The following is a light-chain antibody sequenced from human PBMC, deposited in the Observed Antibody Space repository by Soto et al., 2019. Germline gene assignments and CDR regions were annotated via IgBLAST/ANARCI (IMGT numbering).Light chain of an antibody. Sequence: QAVLTQPPSASGTPGQRVTTSCSGSDSNIGRNSVYWYQQLPGTAPKLLIYSNNQRPSGVPDRFSGSKSGTSASLAISGLRSEDEAEYYCAAWDDSLSGVVFGGGTKVTVL. CDR2: SNN. J-gene: IGLJ3*02. CDR1: DSNIGRNS. CDR3: AAWDDSLSGVV. V-gene: IGLV1-47*02.